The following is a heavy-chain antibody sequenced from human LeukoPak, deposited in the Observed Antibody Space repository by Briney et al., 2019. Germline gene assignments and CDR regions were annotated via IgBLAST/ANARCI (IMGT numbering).Heavy chain of an antibody. D-gene: IGHD6-6*01. CDR2: ISSSSSYI. Sequence: GGSLRLSCAASGFTFSSYSMNWVRQAPGKGLEWVSSISSSSSYIYYADSVKGRFTISRDNAKNSLYLQMNSPRAEDTAVYYCASSPRIAAREGFSDYWGQGTLVTVSS. V-gene: IGHV3-21*01. CDR3: ASSPRIAAREGFSDY. CDR1: GFTFSSYS. J-gene: IGHJ4*02.